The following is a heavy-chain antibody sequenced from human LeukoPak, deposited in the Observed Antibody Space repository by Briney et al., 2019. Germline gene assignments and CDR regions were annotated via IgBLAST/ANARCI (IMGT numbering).Heavy chain of an antibody. V-gene: IGHV4-31*03. Sequence: SKTLSLTCTVSGGSISSNGYHWSRNPPLPGQDLEGIGYIYYSGTTYYNPSLKSRVTISVDTSKNQFSLNLTSLTAADTAVYYCARGDGYYFDYSGQGTLVTVSS. CDR3: ARGDGYYFDY. D-gene: IGHD5-24*01. CDR2: IYYSGTT. J-gene: IGHJ4*02. CDR1: GGSISSNGYH.